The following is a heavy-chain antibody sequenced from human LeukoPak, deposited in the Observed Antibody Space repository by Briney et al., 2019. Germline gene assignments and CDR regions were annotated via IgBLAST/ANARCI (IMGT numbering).Heavy chain of an antibody. D-gene: IGHD3-3*01. Sequence: SETLSLTCTVSGDSISSYYWSWIRQPPGKGLEWIGYIYYTGSTNYNPSLKSRVTISVDTSKNQFSPKLSSVTAADTAIYYCASNRQDFWSGYSPFDHWGQGTLVTVSS. CDR3: ASNRQDFWSGYSPFDH. CDR2: IYYTGST. J-gene: IGHJ5*02. V-gene: IGHV4-59*01. CDR1: GDSISSYY.